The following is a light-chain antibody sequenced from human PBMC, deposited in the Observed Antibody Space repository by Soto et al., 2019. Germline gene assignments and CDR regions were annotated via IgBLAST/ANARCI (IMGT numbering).Light chain of an antibody. J-gene: IGKJ1*01. CDR2: AAS. V-gene: IGKV1-39*01. CDR3: QQSYSTPWT. CDR1: QSISSY. Sequence: DIQMTQSPSSLSASVGDRVTITCRASQSISSYLNWYQQKPGKAPKLLIYAASSLQSGVPSRFSGSGSETDFTLTISSLQPEDFGTCYCQQSYSTPWTFGQGTKVEIK.